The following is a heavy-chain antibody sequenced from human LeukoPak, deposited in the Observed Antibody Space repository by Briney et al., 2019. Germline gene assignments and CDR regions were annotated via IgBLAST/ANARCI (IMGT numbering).Heavy chain of an antibody. CDR2: IYYSGNT. J-gene: IGHJ4*02. V-gene: IGHV4-59*01. Sequence: SETLSLTCTVSGGSISSYYWSWIRQPPGKGLEWIGYIYYSGNTNYNPSLKSRVTISVDTSKNQFSLKLSPVTAADTAVYYCARGLIGRTLDYWGQGTLVTVSS. D-gene: IGHD2-2*01. CDR1: GGSISSYY. CDR3: ARGLIGRTLDY.